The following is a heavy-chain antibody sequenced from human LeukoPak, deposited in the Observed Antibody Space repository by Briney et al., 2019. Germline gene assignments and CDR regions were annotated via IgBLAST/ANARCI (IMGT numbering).Heavy chain of an antibody. Sequence: ASVKVSCKASGYTFTGYYMHGVRQAPGQGLGWMGWINPNSGGTNYAQKFQGRVTMTRDTSISTAYMELSRLRSDDTAVYYCARVGYYDSSGYYEDAFDYWGQGTLVTVSS. CDR2: INPNSGGT. D-gene: IGHD3-22*01. CDR1: GYTFTGYY. V-gene: IGHV1-2*02. J-gene: IGHJ4*02. CDR3: ARVGYYDSSGYYEDAFDY.